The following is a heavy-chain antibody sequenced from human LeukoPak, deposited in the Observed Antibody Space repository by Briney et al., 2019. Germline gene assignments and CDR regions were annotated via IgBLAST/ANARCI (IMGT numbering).Heavy chain of an antibody. V-gene: IGHV3-21*01. CDR3: ARAGSRYYYHSSAYVDC. CDR1: GFTFSSDS. D-gene: IGHD3-22*01. CDR2: ISSSSYI. Sequence: GGSLRLPCAASGFTFSSDSMNWVRQAPGKGLEWVSSISSSSYIYYADSVKGRFTISRDNAKNSLYLQMNSLRAEDTAVYYCARAGSRYYYHSSAYVDCWGQGTLVTVSS. J-gene: IGHJ4*02.